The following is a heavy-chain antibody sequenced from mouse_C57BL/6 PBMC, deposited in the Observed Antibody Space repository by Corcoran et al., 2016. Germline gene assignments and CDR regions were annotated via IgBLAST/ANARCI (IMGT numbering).Heavy chain of an antibody. CDR2: IDPEDGDT. V-gene: IGHV14-1*01. CDR1: GFNIKDYY. CDR3: TLSGATVVAEAMDY. D-gene: IGHD1-1*01. Sequence: EVQLQQSGAELVRPGASVKLSCTASGFNIKDYYMHWVKQRPEQGLEWIGRIDPEDGDTEYAPKFQGKATMTADTSSNTAYLQLSSLTSEDTAVYYCTLSGATVVAEAMDYWGQGTSVTVSS. J-gene: IGHJ4*01.